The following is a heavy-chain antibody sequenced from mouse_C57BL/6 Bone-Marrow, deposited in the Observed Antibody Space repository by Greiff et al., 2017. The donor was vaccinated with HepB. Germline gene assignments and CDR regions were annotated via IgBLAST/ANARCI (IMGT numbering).Heavy chain of an antibody. CDR1: GFTFSSYG. V-gene: IGHV5-6*01. CDR2: ISSGGSYT. D-gene: IGHD2-3*01. J-gene: IGHJ4*01. CDR3: ARWGDGYHFYAMDY. Sequence: EVQLVESGGDLVKPGGSLKLSCAASGFTFSSYGMSWVRQTPDKRLEWVATISSGGSYTYYPDSVKGRFTISRDNAKNTLYLQMSSLKSEDTAMYYCARWGDGYHFYAMDYWGQGTSVTVSS.